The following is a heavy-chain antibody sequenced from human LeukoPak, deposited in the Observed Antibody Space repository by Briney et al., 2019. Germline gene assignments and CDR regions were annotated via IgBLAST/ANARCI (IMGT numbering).Heavy chain of an antibody. V-gene: IGHV1-2*02. D-gene: IGHD3-3*01. Sequence: RASVKVSCKASGYTLTDYFLHWVRQAPGQGLEWMGWINPNSGATDYAQKFQGRVTMTRDTSISTANMELSRLRSDDTAVYYCARGAGFWSGYYIANDYWGQGTLVTVSS. CDR1: GYTLTDYF. CDR3: ARGAGFWSGYYIANDY. J-gene: IGHJ4*02. CDR2: INPNSGAT.